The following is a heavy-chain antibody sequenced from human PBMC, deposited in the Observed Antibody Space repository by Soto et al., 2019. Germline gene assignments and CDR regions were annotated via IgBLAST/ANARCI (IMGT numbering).Heavy chain of an antibody. CDR2: IDPTDSYT. CDR1: GYSFTRKL. V-gene: IGHV5-10-1*01. Sequence: GESLKISCKSAGYSFTRKLIMGVLQMPGKGLEWMGRIDPTDSYTNYSPSFQCHVTISADKSSSTAYVQWSSLKASDTAMYYCAKTLPQSGSYLLYWLEPWGQGTLV. CDR3: AKTLPQSGSYLLYWLEP. J-gene: IGHJ5*02. D-gene: IGHD1-26*01.